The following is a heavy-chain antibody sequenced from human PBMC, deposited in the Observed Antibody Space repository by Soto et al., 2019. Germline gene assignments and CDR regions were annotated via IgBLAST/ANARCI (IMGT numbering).Heavy chain of an antibody. CDR1: GGTFSSYT. J-gene: IGHJ6*03. D-gene: IGHD3-3*01. V-gene: IGHV1-69*04. Sequence: ASVKVSCKASGGTFSSYTISWVRQAPGQGLEWMGRIIPILGIANYAQKFQGRVTITADKSTSTAYMELSSLRSEDTAVYYCARDSVLRFLEWSPAKNYYMDVWGKGTTVTVSS. CDR2: IIPILGIA. CDR3: ARDSVLRFLEWSPAKNYYMDV.